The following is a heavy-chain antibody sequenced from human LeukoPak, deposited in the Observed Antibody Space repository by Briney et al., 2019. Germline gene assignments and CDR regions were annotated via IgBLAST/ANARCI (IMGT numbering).Heavy chain of an antibody. V-gene: IGHV7-4-1*02. D-gene: IGHD3-10*01. Sequence: ASVKVSCKASGYTFTSYAMNWVRQAPGQGLEWMGWINTNTGNPTYAQGFTGRFVFSLDTSVSTAYLQISSLKAEDTAVYYCARGNWYYGSGSLYALDIWGQGTMVTVSS. J-gene: IGHJ3*02. CDR3: ARGNWYYGSGSLYALDI. CDR1: GYTFTSYA. CDR2: INTNTGNP.